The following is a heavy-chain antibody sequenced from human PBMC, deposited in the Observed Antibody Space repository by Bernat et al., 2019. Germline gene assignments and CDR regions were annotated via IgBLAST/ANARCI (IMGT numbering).Heavy chain of an antibody. D-gene: IGHD2-15*01. CDR3: ARDKSVEGVRYYYYGMDV. CDR2: ISYDGSNK. J-gene: IGHJ6*02. V-gene: IGHV3-30-3*01. Sequence: QVQLVESGGGVVQPGRSLRLSCAASGFTFSNYAMHWVRQAPGKGLEWVAVISYDGSNKYYADSVKGRFTIARDNSKNTLYLQMNSLRAEDTAVYYCARDKSVEGVRYYYYGMDVWGQGTTVTVSS. CDR1: GFTFSNYA.